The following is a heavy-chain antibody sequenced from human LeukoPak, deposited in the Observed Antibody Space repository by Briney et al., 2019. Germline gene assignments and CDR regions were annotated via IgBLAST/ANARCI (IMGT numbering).Heavy chain of an antibody. CDR2: IYYGGST. V-gene: IGHV4-59*01. CDR3: AMKGSSGYYYYVV. D-gene: IGHD3-22*01. J-gene: IGHJ4*02. CDR1: GGSISSYY. Sequence: SETLSLTCTVSGGSISSYYWSWIRQPPGKGLEWIGYIYYGGSTNYNPSLKSRVTISVDTSKNQFSLKLSSVTAADTAVYYCAMKGSSGYYYYVVWGQGTLVTVSS.